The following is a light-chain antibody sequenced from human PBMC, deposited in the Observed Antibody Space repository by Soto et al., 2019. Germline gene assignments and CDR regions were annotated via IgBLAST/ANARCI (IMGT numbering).Light chain of an antibody. CDR3: SSYTSSSTYV. J-gene: IGLJ1*01. Sequence: QSVLTQPPSVSGSPGQSVAISCTGTSSAVGSYNRVSWYQQPPGTAPKLMIYDVSDRPPGVPDRFSGSKSGNTASLTISGLQAEDEADYYCSSYTSSSTYVFGTGTKVTVL. V-gene: IGLV2-18*02. CDR2: DVS. CDR1: SSAVGSYNR.